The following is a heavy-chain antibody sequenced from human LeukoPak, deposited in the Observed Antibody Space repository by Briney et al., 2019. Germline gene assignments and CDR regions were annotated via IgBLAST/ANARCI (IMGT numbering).Heavy chain of an antibody. CDR2: IYSAGAT. J-gene: IGHJ4*02. CDR1: GFTVSDNY. V-gene: IGHV3-66*01. Sequence: GGSLRLSCAASGFTVSDNYMTWVRQAPGKGLEWVSSIYSAGATHYAESVKGRFTISRDNSKNTLYLQMNTLRAEDTAVYYCARAIGSGSYGRFDYWGQGTLVTVSS. D-gene: IGHD1-26*01. CDR3: ARAIGSGSYGRFDY.